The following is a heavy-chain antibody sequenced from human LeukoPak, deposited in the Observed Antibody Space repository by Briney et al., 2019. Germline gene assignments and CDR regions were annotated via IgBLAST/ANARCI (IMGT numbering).Heavy chain of an antibody. CDR3: AYSTDGWVFDY. CDR1: GYSFTSYW. Sequence: GESLKISCKGSGYSFTSYWIGWVRQMPGKGLEWMGIIYPGYSDTRYSPSFQGQFTISADKSICTAYQQWSRLKASDTAMDYCAYSTDGWVFDYWGQGSLVTVSS. V-gene: IGHV5-51*01. D-gene: IGHD2-15*01. CDR2: IYPGYSDT. J-gene: IGHJ4*02.